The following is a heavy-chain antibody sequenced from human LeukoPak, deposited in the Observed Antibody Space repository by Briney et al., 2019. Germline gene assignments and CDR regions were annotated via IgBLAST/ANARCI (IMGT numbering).Heavy chain of an antibody. CDR2: ISTSGTTT. CDR1: GFTFSSYS. CDR3: AGPPRKILAGNALDM. D-gene: IGHD2-2*01. V-gene: IGHV3-48*01. Sequence: PGGSLRLSCTASGFTFSSYSMNWVRQAPGEGLEWLSFISTSGTTTYYADSVKGRFTISRDNADNSLFLQMSSLRAEDTAVYYCAGPPRKILAGNALDMWGEGTVVTVSS. J-gene: IGHJ3*02.